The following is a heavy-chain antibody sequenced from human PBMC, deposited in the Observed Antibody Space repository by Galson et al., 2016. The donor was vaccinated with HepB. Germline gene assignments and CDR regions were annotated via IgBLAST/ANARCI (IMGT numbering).Heavy chain of an antibody. CDR3: VKVGSAIAVTGYFDN. CDR1: GFSFQNYA. D-gene: IGHD6-19*01. CDR2: ISWDAGTT. Sequence: SLRLSCAASGFSFQNYAMHWVRQAPGKGLEWVSLISWDAGTTYYVDSVKGRFTISRDSTKNSLYLRMNSLRPEDTAIYYCVKVGSAIAVTGYFDNWGQGTLVTVSS. V-gene: IGHV3-43D*03. J-gene: IGHJ4*02.